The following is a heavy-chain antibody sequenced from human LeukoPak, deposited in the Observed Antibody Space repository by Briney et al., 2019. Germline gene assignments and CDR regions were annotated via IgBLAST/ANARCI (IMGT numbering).Heavy chain of an antibody. D-gene: IGHD5-12*01. CDR2: IYPGDSDT. CDR1: GYRLTSYW. Sequence: GESLKISCKGSGYRLTSYWIGWVRQMPGKGLEWMGIIYPGDSDTRYSPSFQGQVSISADKSISTAYLQWSSLKASDTAMYYCARQAPHSGYDSDAFDIWGQGTMVTVSS. CDR3: ARQAPHSGYDSDAFDI. J-gene: IGHJ3*02. V-gene: IGHV5-51*01.